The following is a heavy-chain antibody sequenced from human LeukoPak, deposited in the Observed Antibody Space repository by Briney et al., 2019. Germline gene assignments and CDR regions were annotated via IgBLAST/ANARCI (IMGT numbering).Heavy chain of an antibody. CDR1: GGSFSGYY. J-gene: IGHJ3*02. Sequence: SETPSLTCAVYGGSFSGYYWSWIRQPPGKGLEWIGEINHSGSTNYNPSLKSRVTISVDTSKNQFSLKLSSVTAADTAVYYCARFDYCSSTSCYGTDAFDIWGQGTMVTVSS. CDR3: ARFDYCSSTSCYGTDAFDI. CDR2: INHSGST. D-gene: IGHD2-2*01. V-gene: IGHV4-34*01.